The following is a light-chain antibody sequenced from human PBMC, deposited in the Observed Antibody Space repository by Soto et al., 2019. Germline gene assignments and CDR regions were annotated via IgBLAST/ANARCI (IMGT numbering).Light chain of an antibody. CDR1: QSVRSN. Sequence: EIVMTQSTATLSVSPGERATLSCRASQSVRSNLAWYQQKPGQAPRLLIYGASTRATGIPDRFSGSGSGTEFTLTISSLQSEDFAFYYCQQYNNWPPRTFGQGTKVEIK. CDR2: GAS. J-gene: IGKJ1*01. V-gene: IGKV3-15*01. CDR3: QQYNNWPPRT.